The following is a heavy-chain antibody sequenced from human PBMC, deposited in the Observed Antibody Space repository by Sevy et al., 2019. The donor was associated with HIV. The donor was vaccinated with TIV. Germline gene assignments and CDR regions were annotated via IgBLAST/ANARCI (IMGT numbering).Heavy chain of an antibody. J-gene: IGHJ4*02. Sequence: GGSLRLSCVASGFTFTDHWMTWLRQAPGKGLEWVANIKPNGREIYYVASVKGRFTISRDNAKNSLYLQMNSLRVEDSAVYYCASGPGNAVWRGQGTLVTVSS. D-gene: IGHD1-1*01. CDR3: ASGPGNAVW. CDR1: GFTFTDHW. V-gene: IGHV3-7*01. CDR2: IKPNGREI.